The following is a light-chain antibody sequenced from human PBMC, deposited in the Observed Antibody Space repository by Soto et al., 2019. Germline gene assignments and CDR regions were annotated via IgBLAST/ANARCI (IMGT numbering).Light chain of an antibody. CDR3: QQYSDWWT. J-gene: IGKJ1*01. CDR1: QSVGRN. V-gene: IGKV3-15*01. Sequence: EIVMTQSPAILSVSPGESATLSCRTSQSVGRNLAWYQQKPGQPPRLLVYGASTRTTDSPARFSGSGSGTDFTLTISSLQSEDFADYYCQQYSDWWTFGQGTKVEIK. CDR2: GAS.